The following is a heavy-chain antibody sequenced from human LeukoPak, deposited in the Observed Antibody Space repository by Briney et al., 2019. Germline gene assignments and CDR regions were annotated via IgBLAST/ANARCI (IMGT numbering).Heavy chain of an antibody. CDR3: ATVPGGTSHNYYMDV. Sequence: GRSLRLSCAASGFTFSSYWMSWVRQAPGKGLEWVANIKQGGSEKYYVDSVKGRFIVSRDNAKNSLYLQIYSLRAGDTAVYYSATVPGGTSHNYYMDVWGKGTTVTVSS. V-gene: IGHV3-7*01. CDR1: GFTFSSYW. CDR2: IKQGGSEK. J-gene: IGHJ6*03. D-gene: IGHD6-13*01.